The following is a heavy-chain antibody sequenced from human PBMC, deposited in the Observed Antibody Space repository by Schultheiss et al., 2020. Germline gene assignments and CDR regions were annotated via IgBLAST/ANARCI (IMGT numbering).Heavy chain of an antibody. CDR1: GFTFSSYA. CDR2: ISYDGSNK. D-gene: IGHD6-19*01. V-gene: IGHV3-30*04. J-gene: IGHJ4*02. CDR3: ARDRVAVAGTGRFDY. Sequence: GESLKISCAASGFTFSSYAMSWVRQAPGKGLEWVAVISYDGSNKYYADSVKGRFTISRDNSKNTLYLQMNSLRAEDTAVYYCARDRVAVAGTGRFDYWGQGTLVTVSS.